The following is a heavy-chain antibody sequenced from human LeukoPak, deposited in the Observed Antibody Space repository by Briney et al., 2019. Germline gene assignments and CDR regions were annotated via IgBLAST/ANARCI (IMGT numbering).Heavy chain of an antibody. Sequence: GGTLRLSCAASGFTFSSFGMSWVRQAPGKGLERVSALSVIGVSTYYADSVKGRFSISRDNSKNTLYLQMDSLRAEDTAVYYCATGGSSWYQFDYWGQGTLVTVSS. V-gene: IGHV3-23*01. D-gene: IGHD6-13*01. CDR2: LSVIGVST. CDR3: ATGGSSWYQFDY. CDR1: GFTFSSFG. J-gene: IGHJ4*02.